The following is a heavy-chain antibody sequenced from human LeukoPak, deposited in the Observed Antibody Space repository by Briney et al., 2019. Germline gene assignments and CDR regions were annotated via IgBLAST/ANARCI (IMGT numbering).Heavy chain of an antibody. V-gene: IGHV4-38-2*02. CDR2: IYHSGST. Sequence: PSETLSLTCAVSGYSISSGYYWGWIRQPPGKGLEWIGRIYHSGSTYYNPSLKSRVTISVDTSKNQFSLKLSSVTAADTAVYYCARDFSITMVRGALDYWGQGTLVTVSS. CDR1: GYSISSGYY. J-gene: IGHJ4*02. D-gene: IGHD3-10*01. CDR3: ARDFSITMVRGALDY.